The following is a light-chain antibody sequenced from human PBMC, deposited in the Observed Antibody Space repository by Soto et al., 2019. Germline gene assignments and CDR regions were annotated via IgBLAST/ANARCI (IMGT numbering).Light chain of an antibody. CDR2: AAS. Sequence: DIQMTQSPSSLSASIGDRVTISCRASQDISSSLNWYQHKPGKAPKLLIYAASSLQSGVPSRFSGSGSGTDFTLTISSLQPEDFATYYCQQSYSTPRTFGQGTKVDI. CDR3: QQSYSTPRT. J-gene: IGKJ1*01. V-gene: IGKV1-39*01. CDR1: QDISSS.